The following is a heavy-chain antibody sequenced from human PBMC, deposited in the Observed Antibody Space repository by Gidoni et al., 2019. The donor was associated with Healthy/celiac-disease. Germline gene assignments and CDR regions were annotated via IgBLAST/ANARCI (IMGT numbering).Heavy chain of an antibody. CDR1: GFPFSSYA. D-gene: IGHD2-15*01. CDR3: ARGILRALGGWFDP. V-gene: IGHV3-30-3*01. Sequence: VQLAESGGGVVQPGRSLRLSCAASGFPFSSYAMHWVRQAPGKGLEWVAVISYDGSNKYYADSVKGRFTISRDNSKNTLYLQMNSLRAEDTAVYYCARGILRALGGWFDPWGQGTLVTVSS. J-gene: IGHJ5*02. CDR2: ISYDGSNK.